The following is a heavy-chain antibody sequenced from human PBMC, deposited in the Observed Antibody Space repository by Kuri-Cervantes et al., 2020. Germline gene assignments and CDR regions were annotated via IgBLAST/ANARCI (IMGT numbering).Heavy chain of an antibody. CDR2: INPNSGGT. D-gene: IGHD3-10*01. J-gene: IGHJ6*02. V-gene: IGHV1-2*02. Sequence: ASVKVSCKASGYTFTGYYMHWVRQAPGQGLEWMVWINPNSGGTNYAQKFQGRVTMTRDTSISTAYMELSSLRSEDTAVYYCARYREITMVRGVIITGSYYYCGMDVWGQGTTVTVSS. CDR3: ARYREITMVRGVIITGSYYYCGMDV. CDR1: GYTFTGYY.